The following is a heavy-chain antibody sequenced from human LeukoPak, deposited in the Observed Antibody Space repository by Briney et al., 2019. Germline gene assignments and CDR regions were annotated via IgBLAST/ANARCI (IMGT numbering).Heavy chain of an antibody. CDR3: AREYGDYAIDY. D-gene: IGHD4-17*01. CDR2: INPSGGST. CDR1: GYTFTSYY. V-gene: IGHV1-46*01. Sequence: GASVKVSCKASGYTFTSYYMHWVRQAPGQGLEWMGIINPSGGSTSYAQKFQGRVTMTRDASTSTVYMELSSLRSEDTAVYYCAREYGDYAIDYWGQGTLVTVSS. J-gene: IGHJ4*02.